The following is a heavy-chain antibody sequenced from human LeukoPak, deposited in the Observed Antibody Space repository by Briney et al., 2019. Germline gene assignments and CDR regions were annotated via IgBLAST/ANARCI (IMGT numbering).Heavy chain of an antibody. CDR1: GYTFTSYA. Sequence: VASVKVSCKASGYTFTSYAMHWVRQAPGQRLEWMGWINAGNGNTKYSQKFQGRVTITRDTSASTAYMELSSLRSEDTAVYYCARAPIFGVVTTFDYWGQGTLVTVSS. V-gene: IGHV1-3*01. CDR2: INAGNGNT. D-gene: IGHD3-3*02. J-gene: IGHJ4*02. CDR3: ARAPIFGVVTTFDY.